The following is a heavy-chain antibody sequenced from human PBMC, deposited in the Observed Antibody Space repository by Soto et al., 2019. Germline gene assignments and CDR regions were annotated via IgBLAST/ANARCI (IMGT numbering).Heavy chain of an antibody. CDR2: INPSGGST. V-gene: IGHV1-46*01. CDR3: ARGITIFGVVIIKWFDP. CDR1: GYTFTSYY. D-gene: IGHD3-3*01. Sequence: GASVKVSCKASGYTFTSYYMHWVRQAPGQGLEWMGIINPSGGSTSYAQKFQGRVTMTRDTPTSTVYMELSSLRSEDTAVYYCARGITIFGVVIIKWFDPWGQGTLVTVSS. J-gene: IGHJ5*02.